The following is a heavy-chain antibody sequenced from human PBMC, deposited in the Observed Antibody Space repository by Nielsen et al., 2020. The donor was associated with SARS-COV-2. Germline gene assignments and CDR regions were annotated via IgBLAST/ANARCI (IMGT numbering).Heavy chain of an antibody. CDR1: GYTFTTYY. D-gene: IGHD3-22*01. CDR2: INPNSGGT. J-gene: IGHJ4*02. Sequence: ASVKVSCKASGYTFTTYYVHWVRQAPGQGLEWMGRINPNSGGTNYAQKFQGRVTMTRDTSTSTVYMELSSLRSDDTAVYYCARDSSGTYRRVDYWGQGTLVTVSS. CDR3: ARDSSGTYRRVDY. V-gene: IGHV1-2*06.